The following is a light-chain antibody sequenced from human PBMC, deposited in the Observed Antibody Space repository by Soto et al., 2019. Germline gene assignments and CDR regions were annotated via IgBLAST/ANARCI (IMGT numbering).Light chain of an antibody. CDR3: QQFSSYPLT. CDR2: DAS. Sequence: VLTQSPGTLSLSPGERATLSCRASQSVNNNYLAWYQQKPGQAPRLLIYDASSRATGIPDRFSGGGSGTDFTLTISRLEPEDFAAYYCQQFSSYPLTFGGGTKVDIK. J-gene: IGKJ4*01. CDR1: QSVNNNY. V-gene: IGKV3-20*01.